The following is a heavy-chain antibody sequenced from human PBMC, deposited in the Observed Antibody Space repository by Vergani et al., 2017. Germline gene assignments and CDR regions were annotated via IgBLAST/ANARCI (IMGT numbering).Heavy chain of an antibody. CDR2: IYYSGRT. CDR1: ADSISSGSYY. D-gene: IGHD6-19*01. J-gene: IGHJ4*02. V-gene: IGHV4-39*01. Sequence: QLQLQQSGPGLVKPSETLFLTCTVSADSISSGSYYWGWIRQPPGKSLEWIGSIYYSGRTYYNPSLKSRVAISVDTSKNQFSLKVTSVIAADAAVYFCARQRPGSGWSPGDFDDWGQGILVTVSS. CDR3: ARQRPGSGWSPGDFDD.